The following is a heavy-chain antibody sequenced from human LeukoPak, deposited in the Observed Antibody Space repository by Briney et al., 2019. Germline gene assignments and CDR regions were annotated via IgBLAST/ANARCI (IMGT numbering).Heavy chain of an antibody. Sequence: GGSLRLSCAASGFTFSTYWMSWVRQAPGKGLEWVANIKEDGSEKNYLDSVKGRFAISRDNAKNSLYLQMNSLRAEDTAVYYCARMLLGGPFDYWGQGTLVTVSS. D-gene: IGHD2-15*01. J-gene: IGHJ4*02. CDR1: GFTFSTYW. CDR3: ARMLLGGPFDY. V-gene: IGHV3-7*05. CDR2: IKEDGSEK.